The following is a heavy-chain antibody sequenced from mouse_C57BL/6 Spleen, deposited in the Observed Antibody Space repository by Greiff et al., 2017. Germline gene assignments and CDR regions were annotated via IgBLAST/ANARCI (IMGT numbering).Heavy chain of an antibody. D-gene: IGHD1-1*01. Sequence: VQLVESGAELVKPGASVKMSCKASGYTFTTYPIEWMKQNHGRSLEWIGNFHPYNDDTKYNEKFKGKATLTVEKSSSTVYLELSRLTSDDSAVYYCARRGRYEGYFDVWGTGTTVTVSS. J-gene: IGHJ1*03. CDR3: ARRGRYEGYFDV. CDR2: FHPYNDDT. V-gene: IGHV1-47*01. CDR1: GYTFTTYP.